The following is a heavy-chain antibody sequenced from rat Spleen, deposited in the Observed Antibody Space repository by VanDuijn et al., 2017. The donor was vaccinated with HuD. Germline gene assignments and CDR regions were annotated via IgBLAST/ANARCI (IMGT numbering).Heavy chain of an antibody. Sequence: EVQLVESDGGLVQPGRSLKLSCVASGFTFSDYYMAWVRQAPKKGLEWVASISYEGSSTYYGDSVKGRFTISRDNAEGTLYLQMDSLRSEDTATYYCARRHYGYTDYFDYWGQGVMVPVSS. D-gene: IGHD1-11*01. CDR1: GFTFSDYY. CDR3: ARRHYGYTDYFDY. CDR2: ISYEGSST. V-gene: IGHV5-22*01. J-gene: IGHJ2*01.